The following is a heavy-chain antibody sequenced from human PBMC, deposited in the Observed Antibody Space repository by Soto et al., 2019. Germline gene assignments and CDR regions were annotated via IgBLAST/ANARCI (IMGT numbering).Heavy chain of an antibody. J-gene: IGHJ6*02. CDR3: ASSDYDSSAPLSPNGMDV. D-gene: IGHD3-22*01. CDR1: GYTFTNYY. CDR2: ITPSGGST. Sequence: ASVKVSCKASGYTFTNYYIHWVRQAPGQRLEWGGAITPSGGSTTYAQKFQGRVTMTRDTSTSTVYMELSSLRSEDTAVYYFASSDYDSSAPLSPNGMDVWGQGTTVTVSS. V-gene: IGHV1-46*01.